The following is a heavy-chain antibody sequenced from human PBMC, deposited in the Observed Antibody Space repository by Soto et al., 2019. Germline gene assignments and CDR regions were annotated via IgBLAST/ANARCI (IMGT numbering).Heavy chain of an antibody. CDR3: ASAGAGYSGFTAYDY. CDR1: GYSFTSYW. V-gene: IGHV5-10-1*01. J-gene: IGHJ4*02. Sequence: PGESLKISCKGSGYSFTSYWISWVRQMPGKGLEWMGRIDPSDSYTNYSPSFQGHVTISADKSISTAYLQWSSLKASDTAMYYCASAGAGYSGFTAYDYWGQGTLVTAPQ. CDR2: IDPSDSYT. D-gene: IGHD5-12*01.